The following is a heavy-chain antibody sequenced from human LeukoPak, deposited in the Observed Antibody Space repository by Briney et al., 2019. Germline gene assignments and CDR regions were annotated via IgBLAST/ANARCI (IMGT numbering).Heavy chain of an antibody. Sequence: SETLSLTCTVSGGSISSGGDYWSWIRQHPGTGLEWIGYISYSGTTYYNPSLKSRITISLDTSKNQFSLELSSVTAADTAVYYCARAAWRGTNSRDAFDIWGLGTVVTVSS. CDR1: GGSISSGGDY. V-gene: IGHV4-31*03. D-gene: IGHD4/OR15-4a*01. CDR3: ARAAWRGTNSRDAFDI. CDR2: ISYSGTT. J-gene: IGHJ3*02.